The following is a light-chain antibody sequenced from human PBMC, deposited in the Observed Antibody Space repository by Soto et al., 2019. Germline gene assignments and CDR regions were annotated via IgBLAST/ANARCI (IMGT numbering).Light chain of an antibody. CDR1: QSVNSY. CDR3: QQRSSLRT. J-gene: IGKJ2*02. CDR2: DTS. V-gene: IGKV3-11*01. Sequence: EIVLTHSPATLSLSPGERDTLSCRASQSVNSYFAGYHQKCGQAPRILIYDTSNRATGIPDRFSGSGSGTDFTLTITGLEPEDFAVYYWQQRSSLRTFGQGTRLDIK.